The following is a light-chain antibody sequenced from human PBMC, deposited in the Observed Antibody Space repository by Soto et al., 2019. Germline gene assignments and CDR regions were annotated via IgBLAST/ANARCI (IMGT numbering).Light chain of an antibody. Sequence: EIVFAQSPATLSLSPGERATLPCRASPSVTNYLAWYQQKPGQPPRLLIYAAFNRAAGIPARFSGSGSGTDFTLTISSLEPEDSAVYYCQQRNIWPPVTFGQGTRLEIK. J-gene: IGKJ5*01. CDR2: AAF. CDR1: PSVTNY. V-gene: IGKV3-11*01. CDR3: QQRNIWPPVT.